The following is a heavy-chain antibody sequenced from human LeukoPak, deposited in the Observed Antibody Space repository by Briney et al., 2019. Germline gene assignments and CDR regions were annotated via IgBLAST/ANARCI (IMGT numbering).Heavy chain of an antibody. CDR1: GGSFSGYY. CDR3: ARVLPYYYDSSGSWYFDY. CDR2: INHSGST. D-gene: IGHD3-22*01. V-gene: IGHV4-34*01. Sequence: SETLSLTCAVYGGSFSGYYWSWIRQPPGKGLEWIGEINHSGSTNYNPSLKSRVTISVDTSKNQFSLKLSSVTAADTAVYYCARVLPYYYDSSGSWYFDYWGQGTLVTVSS. J-gene: IGHJ4*02.